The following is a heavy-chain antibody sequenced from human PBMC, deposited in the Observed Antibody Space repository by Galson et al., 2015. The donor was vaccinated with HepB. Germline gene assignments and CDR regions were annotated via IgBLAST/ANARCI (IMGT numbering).Heavy chain of an antibody. V-gene: IGHV3-49*03. CDR3: TTRGAGYDFWNGPSGGVFDY. CDR1: GFNFGDFA. D-gene: IGHD3-3*01. Sequence: SLRLSGAASGFNFGDFAMSWFRQAPGKGPGSVGVIRATPYGGSTEYAASVMGRLTISRDDSKSIAYLQMNSLRTDDTAVYYCTTRGAGYDFWNGPSGGVFDYWGQGTLVTVSS. J-gene: IGHJ4*02. CDR2: IRATPYGGST.